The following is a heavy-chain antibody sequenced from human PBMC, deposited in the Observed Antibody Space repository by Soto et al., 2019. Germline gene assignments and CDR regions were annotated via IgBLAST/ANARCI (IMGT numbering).Heavy chain of an antibody. V-gene: IGHV3-33*01. D-gene: IGHD6-6*01. CDR3: ASSSARGCYYYYYMDV. CDR1: GFTFSSYG. J-gene: IGHJ6*03. CDR2: IWNDGSNK. Sequence: GGSLRLSCAASGFTFSSYGMHWVRQAPGKGLEWVAVIWNDGSNKYYADSMKGRFTISRDNSKNTLYLQMNSLRAEDTAVYYCASSSARGCYYYYYMDVWGKGTTVTVSS.